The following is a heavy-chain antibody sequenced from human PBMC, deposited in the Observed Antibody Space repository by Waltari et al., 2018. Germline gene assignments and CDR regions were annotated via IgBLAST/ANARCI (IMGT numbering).Heavy chain of an antibody. CDR2: MNTNSGNT. J-gene: IGHJ3*02. Sequence: QVQLEQSGAEMVKPGASVRVSCKASGYSFRRSDISCVRQAPGQGLEWMGWMNTNSGNTGYAEKFQGRVTITRNTSINTAYMDLSGLRSEDTAVYYCARGSGDLDIWGQGTMVTVSS. D-gene: IGHD2-21*01. CDR1: GYSFRRSD. V-gene: IGHV1-8*03. CDR3: ARGSGDLDI.